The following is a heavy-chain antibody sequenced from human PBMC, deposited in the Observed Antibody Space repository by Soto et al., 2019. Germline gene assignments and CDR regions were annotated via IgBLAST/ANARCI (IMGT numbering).Heavy chain of an antibody. J-gene: IGHJ4*02. V-gene: IGHV4-59*01. CDR3: ARTYGRNFDY. D-gene: IGHD3-10*01. CDR2: IYYSGST. CDR1: GDSISTDY. Sequence: SETLSLTCTVSGDSISTDYWSLIRQSPGKGLEWIGYIYYSGSTNYNPSLKSRVTISVDTSKNQFSLKLSSVTAADTALYYCARTYGRNFDYWGQGTLVTVSS.